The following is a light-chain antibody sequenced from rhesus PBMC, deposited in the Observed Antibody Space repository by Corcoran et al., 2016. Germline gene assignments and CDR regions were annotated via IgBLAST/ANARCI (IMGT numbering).Light chain of an antibody. CDR3: QQSSNWLT. CDR1: QSVGSY. V-gene: IGKV3-24*04. CDR2: GAS. Sequence: ETVVTQSPATLSLSPGERATLSCRASQSVGSYLAWYQQKLGQAPRLHIYGASSGATGIHDRFSGSGSGTDFTLTISRLEPEDVRVYYCQQSSNWLTFGGGTKVELK. J-gene: IGKJ4*01.